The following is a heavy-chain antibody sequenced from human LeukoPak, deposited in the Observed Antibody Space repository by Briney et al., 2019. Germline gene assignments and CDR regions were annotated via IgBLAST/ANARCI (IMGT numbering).Heavy chain of an antibody. CDR2: ISSSSSYI. CDR3: ARDRGVLRYFDWRPQGSYYYYGMDV. D-gene: IGHD3-9*01. J-gene: IGHJ6*02. V-gene: IGHV3-21*01. Sequence: PGGSLRLSCAASGFTFSSYSMNWVRQAPGKGLEWVSSISSSSSYIYYADSVKGRFTISRDNAKNSLYLQMNSLRAEDTAVYYCARDRGVLRYFDWRPQGSYYYYGMDVWGQGTTVTVSS. CDR1: GFTFSSYS.